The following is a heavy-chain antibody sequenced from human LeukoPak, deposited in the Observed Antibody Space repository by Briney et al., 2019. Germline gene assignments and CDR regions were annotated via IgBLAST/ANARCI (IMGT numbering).Heavy chain of an antibody. V-gene: IGHV1-18*01. CDR1: GYTFTSYG. D-gene: IGHD3-10*01. J-gene: IGHJ4*02. Sequence: ASVKVSCKASGYTFTSYGISWVRQAPGQGLEWMGWISAYNGNTNYAQKLQGRVTMTEDTSTDTAYMELSSLRSEDTAVYYCATGPYYYGSGSYYYWGQGTLVTVSS. CDR2: ISAYNGNT. CDR3: ATGPYYYGSGSYYY.